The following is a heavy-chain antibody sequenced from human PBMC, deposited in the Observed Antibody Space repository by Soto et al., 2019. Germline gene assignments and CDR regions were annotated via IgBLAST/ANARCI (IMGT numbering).Heavy chain of an antibody. CDR1: GFTFSSYG. CDR2: IWYDGSNK. CDR3: ARDSSGYDYLDY. V-gene: IGHV3-33*01. D-gene: IGHD5-12*01. J-gene: IGHJ4*02. Sequence: SLRLSCAXSGFTFSSYGMHWVRQAPGKGLEWVAVIWYDGSNKYYADSVKGRFTISRDNSKNTLYLQMNSLRAEDTAVYYCARDSSGYDYLDYWGQGTLVTVSS.